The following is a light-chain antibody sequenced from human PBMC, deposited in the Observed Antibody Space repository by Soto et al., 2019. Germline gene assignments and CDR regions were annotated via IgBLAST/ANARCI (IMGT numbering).Light chain of an antibody. Sequence: EIVMTQSPATLSVSPGERATLSCRASQSVSINLAWYQQKPGQAPRLLIYGSSPRATSIPDRFSGSGSGTEFNLTISSLQSEDFAVYYCQPYNNWPLTFGGGNKVEIK. J-gene: IGKJ4*01. V-gene: IGKV3-15*01. CDR2: GSS. CDR1: QSVSIN. CDR3: QPYNNWPLT.